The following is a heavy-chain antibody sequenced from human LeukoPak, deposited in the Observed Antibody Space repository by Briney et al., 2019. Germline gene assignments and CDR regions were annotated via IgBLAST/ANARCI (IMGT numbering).Heavy chain of an antibody. Sequence: ASVKVSCKASGYTFTSYDINWVRQATGQGLEWMGWMNPNSGNTGYAQKFQGRVTMTRNTSISTAYMELSSLRSEDTAVYYCARGGYYYGSGSYFSGMDVWGQGTTVTVSS. D-gene: IGHD3-10*01. V-gene: IGHV1-8*01. CDR2: MNPNSGNT. CDR3: ARGGYYYGSGSYFSGMDV. J-gene: IGHJ6*02. CDR1: GYTFTSYD.